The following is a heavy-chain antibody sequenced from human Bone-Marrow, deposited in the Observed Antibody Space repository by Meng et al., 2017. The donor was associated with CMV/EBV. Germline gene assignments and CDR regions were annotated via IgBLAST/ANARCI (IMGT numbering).Heavy chain of an antibody. J-gene: IGHJ4*02. Sequence: GEYLKISCAASGFTFSSYTMNWVRQAPGKGLEWVSSISSGSSYIFYADSVKGRFTISRDNAKNSLYLQMDSLRAEDTAVYYCAKDVIAAAGTPFYFDYWGQGSLVTVSS. CDR1: GFTFSSYT. V-gene: IGHV3-21*01. CDR3: AKDVIAAAGTPFYFDY. CDR2: ISSGSSYI. D-gene: IGHD6-13*01.